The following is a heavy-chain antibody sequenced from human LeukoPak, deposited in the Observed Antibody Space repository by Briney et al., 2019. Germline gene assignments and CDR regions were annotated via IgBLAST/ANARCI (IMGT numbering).Heavy chain of an antibody. V-gene: IGHV1-46*01. J-gene: IGHJ5*02. CDR2: INPSGGST. CDR1: GYTFTSYY. CDR3: ARGSSSWFARNWFDP. Sequence: ASVKVSCKASGYTFTSYYMHWVRQAPGQGLEWMGLINPSGGSTSYAQKFQGRVTMTRDTSTSTVYMELSSLRSEDTAVYYCARGSSSWFARNWFDPWGQGTLVTVSS. D-gene: IGHD6-13*01.